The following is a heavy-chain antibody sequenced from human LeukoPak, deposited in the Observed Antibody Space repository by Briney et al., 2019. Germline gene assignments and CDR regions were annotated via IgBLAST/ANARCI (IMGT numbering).Heavy chain of an antibody. V-gene: IGHV4-34*01. J-gene: IGHJ4*02. D-gene: IGHD6-13*01. Sequence: PSETLSLTCAVYGGSFSAYYWNWIRQPPGKGLEWIGDVHHSGSTNYNPSLKSRVAMSVDTSRNQFSLKLTSLTAADTAVYSCARGGRAWYLDFWGQGVLVSVSS. CDR3: ARGGRAWYLDF. CDR2: VHHSGST. CDR1: GGSFSAYY.